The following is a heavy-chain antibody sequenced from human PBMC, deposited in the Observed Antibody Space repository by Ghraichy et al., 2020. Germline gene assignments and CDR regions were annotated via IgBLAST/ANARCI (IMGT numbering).Heavy chain of an antibody. CDR2: IKEDGTVK. J-gene: IGHJ4*02. D-gene: IGHD6-19*01. Sequence: GGPLRLSCAASGFTFSSFWMTWVRQAPGKGLEWVAHIKEDGTVKHYIDSVKGRFTISRDNAKNSLYLQMNSLRAEDTAVYYCARDNGWHRFEYWGQGTLVTVSS. CDR3: ARDNGWHRFEY. V-gene: IGHV3-7*01. CDR1: GFTFSSFW.